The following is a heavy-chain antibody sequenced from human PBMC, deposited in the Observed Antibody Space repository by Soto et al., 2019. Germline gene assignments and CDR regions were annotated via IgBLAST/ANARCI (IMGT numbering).Heavy chain of an antibody. D-gene: IGHD2-2*01. J-gene: IGHJ4*02. V-gene: IGHV4-38-2*02. CDR3: AREGHWSSTSCYGPALAY. Sequence: PSETLSLTCDVSGYSISSGYYWGWIRQPPGKGLEWIATMYYSGATYYNPSLKSRVTISVDTSKNQFSLKLSSVTAADTAVYFCAREGHWSSTSCYGPALAYWGLGVLVTGS. CDR1: GYSISSGYY. CDR2: MYYSGAT.